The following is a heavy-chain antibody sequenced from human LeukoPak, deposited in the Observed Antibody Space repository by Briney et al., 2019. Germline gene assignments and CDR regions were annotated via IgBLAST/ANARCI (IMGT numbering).Heavy chain of an antibody. V-gene: IGHV3-15*01. J-gene: IGHJ6*02. CDR3: TTALAAWGITGTTLPKDYYYGMDV. D-gene: IGHD1-20*01. Sequence: GGSLRLSCAASGFTFSSYAMHWVRQAPGKGLEWVGRIKSKTDGGTTDYAAPVKGRFTISRDDSKNTLYLQMNSLKTEDTAVYYCTTALAAWGITGTTLPKDYYYGMDVWGQGTTVTVSS. CDR2: IKSKTDGGTT. CDR1: GFTFSSYA.